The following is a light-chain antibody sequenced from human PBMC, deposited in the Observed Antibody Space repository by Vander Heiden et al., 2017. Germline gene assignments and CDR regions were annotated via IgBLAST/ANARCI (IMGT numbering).Light chain of an antibody. Sequence: QSPASLSVSPGERATLACRASQSVSSNLAWYQQKPGQAPRLLIYGASTRATGIPARFSGSGSGTEFTLTISSLQSEDFAVYYCQQYNNWPYTFGQGTKLEIK. J-gene: IGKJ2*01. CDR2: GAS. V-gene: IGKV3-15*01. CDR3: QQYNNWPYT. CDR1: QSVSSN.